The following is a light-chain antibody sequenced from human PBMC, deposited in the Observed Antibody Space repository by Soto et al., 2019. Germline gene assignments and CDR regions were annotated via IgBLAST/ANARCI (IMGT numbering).Light chain of an antibody. J-gene: IGLJ3*02. Sequence: QSVLTQPPSASGTPGQRVTISCSGSSSNIGTYGVNWYQQLPGTAPQFLIYSNNQRPSGVPDRFSGSKSGTSASLAISGLQSEDEADYYCAAWDDSQIGVFGGGTKLTVL. V-gene: IGLV1-44*01. CDR1: SSNIGTYG. CDR2: SNN. CDR3: AAWDDSQIGV.